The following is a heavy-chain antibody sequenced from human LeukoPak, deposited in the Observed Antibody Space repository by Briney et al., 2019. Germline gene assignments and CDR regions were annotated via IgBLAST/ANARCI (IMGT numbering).Heavy chain of an antibody. J-gene: IGHJ4*02. CDR2: IYYSGST. CDR3: ASGGGYCSSTSCYRSG. D-gene: IGHD2-2*01. Sequence: SETLSLTCTVSGGSISSSSYYWGWIRQPPGKGLEWIGSIYYSGSTYYNPSLKSRVTISVDTSKNQFSLKLSSVTAADTAVYYCASGGGYCSSTSCYRSGWGQGTLVTVSS. V-gene: IGHV4-39*01. CDR1: GGSISSSSYY.